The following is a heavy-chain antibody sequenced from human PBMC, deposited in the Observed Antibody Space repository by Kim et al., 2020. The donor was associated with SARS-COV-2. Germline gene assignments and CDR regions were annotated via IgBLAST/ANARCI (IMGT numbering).Heavy chain of an antibody. Sequence: TNYADSVKGRFTIFRDNAENSLSLQMNSLRAEDTAVYYCASGYLTGYNDYWGRGTLVTVSS. V-gene: IGHV3-11*06. D-gene: IGHD3-9*01. J-gene: IGHJ4*02. CDR3: ASGYLTGYNDY. CDR2: T.